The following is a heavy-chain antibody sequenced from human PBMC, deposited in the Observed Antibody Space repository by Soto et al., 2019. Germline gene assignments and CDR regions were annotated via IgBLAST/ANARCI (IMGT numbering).Heavy chain of an antibody. D-gene: IGHD2-15*01. J-gene: IGHJ4*02. CDR1: GGSISSGGYY. CDR3: ARGSVVAAALFDY. Sequence: QVQLQESGPGLVKPSQTLSLTCTVSGGSISSGGYYWSWIRQHPGKGLEWIGYIYYSGSTYYNPSLKSRVTISVDSAMNRCSLKLSSVTAADTAVYYCARGSVVAAALFDYWGQGTLVTVSS. CDR2: IYYSGST. V-gene: IGHV4-31*03.